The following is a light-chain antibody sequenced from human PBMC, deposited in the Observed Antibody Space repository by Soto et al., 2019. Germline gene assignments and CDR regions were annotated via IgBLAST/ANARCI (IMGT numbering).Light chain of an antibody. Sequence: SVLTQPPSASESPGQSVTISCTGTSSDVGGYNYVSWYQQHPGKAPKLMIYEVFKRPPGVPDRFSGSKSGNTASLTVSGLQAEDEADYYCSSYAGTNNYVFGTGTKVTVL. CDR2: EVF. CDR1: SSDVGGYNY. CDR3: SSYAGTNNYV. J-gene: IGLJ1*01. V-gene: IGLV2-8*01.